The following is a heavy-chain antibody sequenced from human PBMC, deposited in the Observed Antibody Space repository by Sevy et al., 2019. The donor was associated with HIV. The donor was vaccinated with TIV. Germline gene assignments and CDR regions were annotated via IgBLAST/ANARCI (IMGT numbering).Heavy chain of an antibody. CDR1: GFTFSSYW. Sequence: GGSLRLSCAASGFTFSSYWMTWVRQAPGKGLEWVANIKKDGSRNHYVDSVKGRFTISRDNAKNSLYLQMDSMRVEDTAVYYCARDANPSSDSSPYYDAFDIWGQGTVFTVSS. V-gene: IGHV3-7*01. CDR2: IKKDGSRN. CDR3: ARDANPSSDSSPYYDAFDI. D-gene: IGHD3-22*01. J-gene: IGHJ3*02.